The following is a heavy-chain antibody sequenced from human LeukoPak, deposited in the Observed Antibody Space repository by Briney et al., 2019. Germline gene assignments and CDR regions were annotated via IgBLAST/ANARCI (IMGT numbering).Heavy chain of an antibody. Sequence: ASVKVSCKASGYSFTGHYMHWVRQAPGQGLEWMGWINPKSGGTNYAQKFQGRVTMTRDTSISTAYMDMSSLRSDDTAVYYCARQNLRDSDAFDIWGQGTMVTVSS. J-gene: IGHJ3*02. D-gene: IGHD2/OR15-2a*01. V-gene: IGHV1-2*02. CDR2: INPKSGGT. CDR3: ARQNLRDSDAFDI. CDR1: GYSFTGHY.